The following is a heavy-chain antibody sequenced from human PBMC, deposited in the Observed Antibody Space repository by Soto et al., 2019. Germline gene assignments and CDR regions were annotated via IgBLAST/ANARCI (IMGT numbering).Heavy chain of an antibody. Sequence: GGSLRLSCAASGFTFSSYGMHWVRQAPGKGLEWVAVISYDGSNKYYADSVKGRFTISRDNSKNTLYLQMNSLRAEDTAVYYCAKVAITMVRGVTAHNYFDYWGQGTLVTVSS. J-gene: IGHJ4*02. V-gene: IGHV3-30*18. CDR1: GFTFSSYG. CDR2: ISYDGSNK. D-gene: IGHD3-10*01. CDR3: AKVAITMVRGVTAHNYFDY.